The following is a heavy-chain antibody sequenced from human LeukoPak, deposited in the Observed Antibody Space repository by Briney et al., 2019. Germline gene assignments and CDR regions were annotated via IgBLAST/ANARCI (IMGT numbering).Heavy chain of an antibody. CDR1: GFTFSSYG. CDR3: ARAQTRSAFDI. D-gene: IGHD1/OR15-1a*01. CDR2: IRYDGGNK. V-gene: IGHV3-30*02. Sequence: GGSLRLSCAASGFTFSSYGMHWVRQAPGKGLEWVAFIRYDGGNKYYADSVKGRFTISRDNSKNTLYLQMNSLRAEDTAVYYCARAQTRSAFDIWGQGTMVTVSS. J-gene: IGHJ3*02.